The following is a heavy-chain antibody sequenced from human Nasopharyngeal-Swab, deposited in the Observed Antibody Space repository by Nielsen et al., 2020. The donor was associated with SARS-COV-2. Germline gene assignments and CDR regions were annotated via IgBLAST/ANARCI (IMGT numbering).Heavy chain of an antibody. V-gene: IGHV5-51*01. D-gene: IGHD6-13*01. Sequence: KVSCKGSGYSFTSYGIGWVRQMPGKGLEWMGIIYPGESDTRYSPAFQGQVTISADKSISTAYLQWSSLKASDTAMYYCARFQLVARSGYFDYWGQGTLVTVSS. CDR3: ARFQLVARSGYFDY. CDR1: GYSFTSYG. J-gene: IGHJ4*02. CDR2: IYPGESDT.